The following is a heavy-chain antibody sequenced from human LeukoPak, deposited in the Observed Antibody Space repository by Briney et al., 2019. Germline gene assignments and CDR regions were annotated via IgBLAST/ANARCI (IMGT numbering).Heavy chain of an antibody. V-gene: IGHV3-30-3*01. CDR1: GFTFSSYA. CDR3: AREGLDIMITFGGVMYDY. J-gene: IGHJ4*02. D-gene: IGHD3-16*01. CDR2: ISYDGSNK. Sequence: GGSLRLSCAASGFTFSSYAMHWVRQAPGKGLEWVAVISYDGSNKYYADSVKGRFTISRDNSRNTLYLQMNSLRAEDTAVYYCAREGLDIMITFGGVMYDYWGQGTLVTVSS.